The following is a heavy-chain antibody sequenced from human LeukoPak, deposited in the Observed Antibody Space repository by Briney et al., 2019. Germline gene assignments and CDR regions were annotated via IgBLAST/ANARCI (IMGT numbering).Heavy chain of an antibody. J-gene: IGHJ4*02. CDR3: AREGPAAGTPPSYFDY. D-gene: IGHD6-13*01. V-gene: IGHV3-21*01. CDR1: GFTFSSYS. Sequence: PGGSLRLSCAASGFTFSSYSMNWVRQAPGKGLEWVSSISSSSSYIYYADSVKGRFTISRDNAKNSLYLQMNSLRAEDTAVYYCAREGPAAGTPPSYFDYWGQGTLVTVSS. CDR2: ISSSSSYI.